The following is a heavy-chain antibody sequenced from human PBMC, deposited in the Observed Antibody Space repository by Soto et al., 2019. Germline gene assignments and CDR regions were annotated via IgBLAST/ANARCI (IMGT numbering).Heavy chain of an antibody. CDR1: GYTFT. CDR2: INAVNGNT. J-gene: IGHJ4*02. D-gene: IGHD3-3*01. Sequence: SVNVSCKASGYTFTMHWVRQAPGQRLEWMGWINAVNGNTKYSQKFQGRVTITTDTSASTAYMELSSLRSEDTAVYYCAREGLEGSPKPDSWGQGTLVTVSS. V-gene: IGHV1-3*01. CDR3: AREGLEGSPKPDS.